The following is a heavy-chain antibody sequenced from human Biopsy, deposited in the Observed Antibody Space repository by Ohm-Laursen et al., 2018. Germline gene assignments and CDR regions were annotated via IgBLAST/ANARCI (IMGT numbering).Heavy chain of an antibody. CDR3: VKAYSAIYWFDP. Sequence: SLRLSCAAFGFIFSRNDMSWVRQAPEKGLEWVSGISGSGASTYYADSVKGRFTISRDNSKNTLFLQMDSLRADYTAVYYCVKAYSAIYWFDPWGQGTLVTVPS. CDR2: ISGSGAST. D-gene: IGHD2-21*01. J-gene: IGHJ5*02. V-gene: IGHV3-23*01. CDR1: GFIFSRND.